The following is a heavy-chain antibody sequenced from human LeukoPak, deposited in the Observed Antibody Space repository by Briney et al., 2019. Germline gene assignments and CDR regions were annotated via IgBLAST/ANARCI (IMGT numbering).Heavy chain of an antibody. J-gene: IGHJ5*02. Sequence: SETLSLTCTVSGGSISSNSHYWSCIRQPPGKGLEYIGYIYYSGTTKYNPSLKSRVTISIDTSKNQFYLNLISVTAADTAVYYCARGTPLYSSAWYVNWFDPWGQGTLVTVSS. D-gene: IGHD6-19*01. CDR2: IYYSGTT. V-gene: IGHV4-61*01. CDR1: GGSISSNSHY. CDR3: ARGTPLYSSAWYVNWFDP.